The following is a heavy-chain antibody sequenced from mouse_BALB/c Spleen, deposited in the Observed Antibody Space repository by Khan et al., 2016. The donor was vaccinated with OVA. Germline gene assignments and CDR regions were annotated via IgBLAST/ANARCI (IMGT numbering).Heavy chain of an antibody. CDR3: ARVVYNGTMDY. J-gene: IGHJ4*01. Sequence: QIQLVQSGPELKKPGETVKFSCKASGYTFTNYGMNWVKQAPGKGLKWMGWINTYTGEPTYADDFKGRFAFSLETSASPSYLQINNLKNEDTATDFGARVVYNGTMDYWGQGTSVTVSS. D-gene: IGHD1-1*02. CDR2: INTYTGEP. CDR1: GYTFTNYG. V-gene: IGHV9-3-1*01.